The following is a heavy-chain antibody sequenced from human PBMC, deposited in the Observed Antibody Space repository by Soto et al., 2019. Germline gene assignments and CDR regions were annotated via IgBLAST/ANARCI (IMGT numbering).Heavy chain of an antibody. J-gene: IGHJ4*02. Sequence: QVHLQESGRGLVKPSQTLSLTCSVSGGSINNGVYFWSWIRQHPGKGLEWIGYVHASGSTYYNPSLKGRVDISIDTSKNQFYMRLRSVTAADTGVFFCVRGFVEAAMAFDYWGPGTLLTVSS. V-gene: IGHV4-31*03. CDR1: GGSINNGVYF. D-gene: IGHD5-18*01. CDR2: VHASGST. CDR3: VRGFVEAAMAFDY.